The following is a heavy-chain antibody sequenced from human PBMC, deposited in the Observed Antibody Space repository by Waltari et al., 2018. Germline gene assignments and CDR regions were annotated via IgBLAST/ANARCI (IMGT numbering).Heavy chain of an antibody. D-gene: IGHD7-27*01. CDR3: ARDWGDSYRSYSYYYGVDV. J-gene: IGHJ6*02. V-gene: IGHV4-61*02. CDR1: GGSISSGYYS. Sequence: QVQLHESGPGLVKPSQTLSLTCTVSGGSISSGYYSWRWLRPTAGKGLEWIGRLYTTGSSNYNPSLKSRVTISADTSKNQVYLTLSSVTAADAAVYYCARDWGDSYRSYSYYYGVDVWGQGTTVTVS. CDR2: LYTTGSS.